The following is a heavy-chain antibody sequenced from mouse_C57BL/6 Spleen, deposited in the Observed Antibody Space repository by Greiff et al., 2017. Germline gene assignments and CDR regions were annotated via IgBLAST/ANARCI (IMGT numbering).Heavy chain of an antibody. V-gene: IGHV1-82*01. CDR2: IYPGDGDT. Sequence: LVESGPELVKPGASVKISCKASGYAFSSSWMNWVKQRPGKGLEWIGRIYPGDGDTNYNGKFKGKATLTADKSSSTAYMQLSSLTSGDSAVYFCARFGEGGNYFDYWGQGTTLTVSS. D-gene: IGHD3-1*01. J-gene: IGHJ2*01. CDR1: GYAFSSSW. CDR3: ARFGEGGNYFDY.